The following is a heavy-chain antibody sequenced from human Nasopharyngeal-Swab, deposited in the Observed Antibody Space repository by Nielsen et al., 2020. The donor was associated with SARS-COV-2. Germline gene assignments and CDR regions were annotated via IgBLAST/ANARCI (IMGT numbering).Heavy chain of an antibody. CDR2: MSPNSGNT. J-gene: IGHJ5*02. D-gene: IGHD3-10*01. V-gene: IGHV1-8*01. CDR1: GYTFINHD. CDR3: ARGGSSLGANLEDP. Sequence: SVKVSCKASGYTFINHDINWVRQSTGQGLEWMGWMSPNSGNTGYAQKFQGRVTMTRNTSTSTAYLELSSLRSEDTAVYYCARGGSSLGANLEDPWDQGTLVIVSS.